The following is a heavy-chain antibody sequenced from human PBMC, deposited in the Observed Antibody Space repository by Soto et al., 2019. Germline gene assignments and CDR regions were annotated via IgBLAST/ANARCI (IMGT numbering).Heavy chain of an antibody. D-gene: IGHD1-26*01. Sequence: ASVKVSCKASGGTFSHYAISWVRQDTGQGLEWMGGIITIFGTANYAQKYRGRDTITADESTSTAYMELSSLRSNDTAVYYCASVMCPGATLRYWGEGTLVTVSS. CDR2: IITIFGTA. V-gene: IGHV1-69*13. CDR1: GGTFSHYA. CDR3: ASVMCPGATLRY. J-gene: IGHJ4*02.